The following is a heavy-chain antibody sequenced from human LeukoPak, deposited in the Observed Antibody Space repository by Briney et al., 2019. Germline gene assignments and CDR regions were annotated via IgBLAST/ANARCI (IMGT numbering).Heavy chain of an antibody. D-gene: IGHD3-10*01. CDR2: ISWNSGSI. CDR1: GFTFDDYA. J-gene: IGHJ4*02. Sequence: GRSLRLSCAASGFTFDDYAMHWVRQAPGKGLEWVSGISWNSGSIGYADSAKGRFTISRDNAKNSLFLQMNSLRAEDTALYYCAKDTGGSGSYYHHFDYWGQGTLVTVSS. V-gene: IGHV3-9*01. CDR3: AKDTGGSGSYYHHFDY.